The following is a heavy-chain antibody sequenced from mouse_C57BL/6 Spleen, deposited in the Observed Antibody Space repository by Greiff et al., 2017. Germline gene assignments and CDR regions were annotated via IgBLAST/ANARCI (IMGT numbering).Heavy chain of an antibody. CDR2: IDTSVSYT. D-gene: IGHD1-1*01. CDR1: GYTFTSYW. V-gene: IGHV1-69*01. J-gene: IGHJ3*01. Sequence: VKLQQPGADLVMPGASVKLSFQASGYTFTSYWMHWVRQRPGQGLEWIGEIDTSVSYTNYHQTFKGKSTLTVDKSSSTAYMQLSSLTSKDTAVYYCARSYYVSSPWFADWGQGTLVTVSA. CDR3: ARSYYVSSPWFAD.